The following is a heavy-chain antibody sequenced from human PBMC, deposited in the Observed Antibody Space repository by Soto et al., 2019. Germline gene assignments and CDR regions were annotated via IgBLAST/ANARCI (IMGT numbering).Heavy chain of an antibody. J-gene: IGHJ4*02. CDR1: GGSISGSY. CDR2: VYYTWST. Sequence: SETLSLTCSVSGGSISGSYWSWIRQSPGKGLEWLGYVYYTWSTNYSPSLRSRVSISVDTSKNEFSLRLSSVTAADTAVYFCARSVAVPGAHIDYWGQGTQVTVSS. D-gene: IGHD6-19*01. CDR3: ARSVAVPGAHIDY. V-gene: IGHV4-59*01.